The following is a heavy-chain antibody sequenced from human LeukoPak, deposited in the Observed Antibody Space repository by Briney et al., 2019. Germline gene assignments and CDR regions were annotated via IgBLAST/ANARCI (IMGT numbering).Heavy chain of an antibody. J-gene: IGHJ3*02. CDR3: ASADFHGGNPFDAFDI. CDR2: IFYTGST. D-gene: IGHD2-15*01. CDR1: GGSINSYY. V-gene: IGHV4-59*12. Sequence: SETLSLTCTVSGGSINSYYWSWIRQPPGKGLQWIGYIFYTGSTNYNPSLKGRATISVDTSKNQLSLKLSSVTAADSAVYYCASADFHGGNPFDAFDIWGQGTMVTVSS.